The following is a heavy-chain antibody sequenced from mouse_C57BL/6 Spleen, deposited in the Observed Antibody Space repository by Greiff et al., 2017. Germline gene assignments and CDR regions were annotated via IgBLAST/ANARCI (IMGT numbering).Heavy chain of an antibody. CDR1: GYTFTSSG. D-gene: IGHD2-4*01. Sequence: QVQLKQSGAELARPGASVKLSCKASGYTFTSSGISWVKQRTGQGLEWIGEIYPRSGNTYYNEKFKGKATLTADKSSSTAYMELRSLTSEDSAVYFCARDDYGDYWGQGTTLTVSS. CDR2: IYPRSGNT. CDR3: ARDDYGDY. J-gene: IGHJ2*01. V-gene: IGHV1-81*01.